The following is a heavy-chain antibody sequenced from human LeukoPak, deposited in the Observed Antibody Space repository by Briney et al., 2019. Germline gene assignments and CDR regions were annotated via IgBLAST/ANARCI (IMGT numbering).Heavy chain of an antibody. Sequence: GGSLRLSCAASGFTFSSYGMHWVRQAPGKGLEWVAFIRYDGSNKYYADSVKGRFTISRDNSKNTLYLQMNSLRAEDTAVYYCARDRDSSWYVSYFDLWGRGTLVTVSS. CDR2: IRYDGSNK. J-gene: IGHJ2*01. D-gene: IGHD6-13*01. CDR1: GFTFSSYG. V-gene: IGHV3-30*02. CDR3: ARDRDSSWYVSYFDL.